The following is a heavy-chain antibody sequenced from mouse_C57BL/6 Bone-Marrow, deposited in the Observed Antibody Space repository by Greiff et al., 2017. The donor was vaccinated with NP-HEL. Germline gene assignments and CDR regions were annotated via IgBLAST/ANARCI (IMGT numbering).Heavy chain of an antibody. CDR1: GYTFTSYW. D-gene: IGHD2-1*01. CDR3: ARVDYGNSGWY. Sequence: QVQLQQPGAELVKPGASVKLSCKASGYTFTSYWMQWVKQRPGQGLEWIGEIDPADGYTNYTQKFQGKATLTVDTSSSTAYLQLSSLPSEDSAVYDGARVDYGNSGWYWGQGTTLTVSS. J-gene: IGHJ2*01. V-gene: IGHV1-50*01. CDR2: IDPADGYT.